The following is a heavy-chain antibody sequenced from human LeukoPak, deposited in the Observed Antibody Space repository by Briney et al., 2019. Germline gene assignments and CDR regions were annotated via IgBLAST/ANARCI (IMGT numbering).Heavy chain of an antibody. J-gene: IGHJ3*02. V-gene: IGHV1-69*05. Sequence: SVKVSCKASRGTFSSYAISWVRQAPGQGLEWMGGIIPIFGTANYAQKFQGRVTITRNTSISTAYMELSSLRSEDTAVYYCARAYSSSWYDAFDIWGQGTMVTVSS. CDR3: ARAYSSSWYDAFDI. CDR1: RGTFSSYA. CDR2: IIPIFGTA. D-gene: IGHD6-13*01.